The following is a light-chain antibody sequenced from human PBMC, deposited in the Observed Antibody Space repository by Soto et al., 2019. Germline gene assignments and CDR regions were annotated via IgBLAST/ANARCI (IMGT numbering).Light chain of an antibody. CDR3: SSYAGSNIF. V-gene: IGLV2-8*01. CDR1: SSDVGGYNY. Sequence: QSALTQPPSASGSPGQSVTISCTGTSSDVGGYNYVSWYQQHPGKAPKLMIYEXXXXXXXVPDRFSGSKSGNTASLTVSGXXXXXXXXXYCSSYAGSNIFFGGGTKVTVL. J-gene: IGLJ2*01. CDR2: EXX.